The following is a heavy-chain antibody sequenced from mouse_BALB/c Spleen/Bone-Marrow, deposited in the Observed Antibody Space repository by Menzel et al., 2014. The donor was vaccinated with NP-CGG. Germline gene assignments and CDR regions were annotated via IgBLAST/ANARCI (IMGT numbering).Heavy chain of an antibody. CDR2: IRYSGST. V-gene: IGHV3-2*02. CDR3: AIGSSPYYYGMDY. J-gene: IGHJ4*01. CDR1: DYSITSDYA. D-gene: IGHD1-1*01. Sequence: EVQLQQSGPGLVKPSQSLSLTCTVTDYSITSDYAWSWIRQFPGNKLEWMGYIRYSGSTSYNPSLKSRISITRDTSKNQCFLQLNSVTTEDTATYYCAIGSSPYYYGMDYWGQGTSVTVSS.